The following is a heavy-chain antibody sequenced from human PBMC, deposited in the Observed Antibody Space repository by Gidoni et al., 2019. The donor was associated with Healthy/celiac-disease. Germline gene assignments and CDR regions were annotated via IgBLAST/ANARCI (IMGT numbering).Heavy chain of an antibody. CDR2: INHSGRT. D-gene: IGHD3-22*01. CDR1: GGSFSGYY. J-gene: IGHJ5*02. Sequence: QVQLQQWGAGLLKPSETLSLTCAVYGGSFSGYYWSWIRQPPGKGLEWIGEINHSGRTTYHPSRKSRVTISVDTSKNQFSLKLSSVTAADTAVYYCAREGGDSSGYYHNWFDPWGQGTLVTVSS. V-gene: IGHV4-34*01. CDR3: AREGGDSSGYYHNWFDP.